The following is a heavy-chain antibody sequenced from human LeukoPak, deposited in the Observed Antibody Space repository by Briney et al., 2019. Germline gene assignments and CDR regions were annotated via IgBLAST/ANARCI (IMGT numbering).Heavy chain of an antibody. Sequence: GGSLRLSCAAFGFTFRSYGMHWVRQAPGKGLEWMAFIQYDGSNNYYADSVKGRFTISRDNSKNTLALQMDSLRAEHTAVYYCARWIGAAGIEYHYYMDVWGRGTTVTVSS. J-gene: IGHJ6*03. D-gene: IGHD6-13*01. CDR3: ARWIGAAGIEYHYYMDV. CDR2: IQYDGSNN. CDR1: GFTFRSYG. V-gene: IGHV3-30*02.